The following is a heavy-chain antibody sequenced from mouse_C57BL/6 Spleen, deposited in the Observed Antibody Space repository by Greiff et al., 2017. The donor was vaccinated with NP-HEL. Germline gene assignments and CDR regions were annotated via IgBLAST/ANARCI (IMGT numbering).Heavy chain of an antibody. CDR1: GYTFTSYG. D-gene: IGHD2-1*01. V-gene: IGHV1-81*01. CDR2: IYPRSGNT. CDR3: YGNYGDWYFDV. J-gene: IGHJ1*03. Sequence: QVQLQQSGAELARPGASVKLSCKASGYTFTSYGISWVKQRTGQGLEWIGEIYPRSGNTYYNEKFKGKATLTADKSSSAEYMELRSLTAEDAAVYFCYGNYGDWYFDVWGTGTTVTVSS.